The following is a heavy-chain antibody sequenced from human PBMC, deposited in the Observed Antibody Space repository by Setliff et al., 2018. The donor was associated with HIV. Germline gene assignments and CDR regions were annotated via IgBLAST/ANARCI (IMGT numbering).Heavy chain of an antibody. J-gene: IGHJ4*02. D-gene: IGHD2-15*01. CDR3: ARGGYEY. CDR2: INPRGGDT. CDR1: GYSFKTYS. V-gene: IGHV1-46*02. Sequence: ASVKVSCKTSGYSFKTYSIDWVRQAPGQGLEWMGRINPRGGDTDFAQKFQGRLTLTSDTSTSTVYMEVTSLRSEDTVLYFCARGGYEYWGQGSLVTVSS.